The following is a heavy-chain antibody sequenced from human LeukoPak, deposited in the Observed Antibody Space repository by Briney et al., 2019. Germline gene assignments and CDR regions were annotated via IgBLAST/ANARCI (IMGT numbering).Heavy chain of an antibody. CDR3: ARLRSGTRDY. J-gene: IGHJ4*02. D-gene: IGHD2-2*01. CDR1: GGSISSSSYY. V-gene: IGHV4-61*05. Sequence: SETLSLTCTVSGGSISSSSYYWGWIRQPPGKGLEWIGYIYYSGSTNYNPSLKSRVTISVDTSKNQFSLKLSSVTAADTAVYYCARLRSGTRDYWGQGTLVTVSS. CDR2: IYYSGST.